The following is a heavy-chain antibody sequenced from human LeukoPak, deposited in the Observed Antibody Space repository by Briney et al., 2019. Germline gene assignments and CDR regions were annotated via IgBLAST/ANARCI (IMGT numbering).Heavy chain of an antibody. CDR1: GFPFETNA. Sequence: GGSLRLSCATSGFPFETNAMSWVRQAPGKGLEGFATIGNTETFYADSVTGRFTISRDNSKNTVNLQMNRLRVEDTAISYCAKDWIQFNRVFDCFDSWGQGTLVTVSS. D-gene: IGHD5-18*01. V-gene: IGHV3-23*01. J-gene: IGHJ4*02. CDR3: AKDWIQFNRVFDCFDS. CDR2: IGNTET.